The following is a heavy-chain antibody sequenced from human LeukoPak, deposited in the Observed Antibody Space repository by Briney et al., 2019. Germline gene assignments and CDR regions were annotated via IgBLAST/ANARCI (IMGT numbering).Heavy chain of an antibody. CDR1: GFTFSNYG. D-gene: IGHD2-15*01. Sequence: GGSLRLSCAASGFTFSNYGMSWVRQAPGEGLEWLSYISADSNTIYYADSVKGRFTISRGNAKTSLYLQMNTLRDEDTAVYYCARDRAAPTWFFDLWGRGTLVLVSS. J-gene: IGHJ2*01. CDR3: ARDRAAPTWFFDL. CDR2: ISADSNTI. V-gene: IGHV3-48*02.